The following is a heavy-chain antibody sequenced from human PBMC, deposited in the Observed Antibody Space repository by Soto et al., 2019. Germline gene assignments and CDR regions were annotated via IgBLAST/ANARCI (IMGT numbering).Heavy chain of an antibody. J-gene: IGHJ6*02. CDR3: ARGVVPAAFYYYGMDV. CDR1: GFTFSSYG. V-gene: IGHV3-33*01. D-gene: IGHD2-2*01. CDR2: IWYDGSNK. Sequence: QVQLVESGGGVVQPGRSLRLSCAASGFTFSSYGMHWVRQAPGKGLEWVAVIWYDGSNKYYADSVKGRFTISRDNSKNTLYLPMNSLRAEDTAVYYCARGVVPAAFYYYGMDVWGQGTTVTVSS.